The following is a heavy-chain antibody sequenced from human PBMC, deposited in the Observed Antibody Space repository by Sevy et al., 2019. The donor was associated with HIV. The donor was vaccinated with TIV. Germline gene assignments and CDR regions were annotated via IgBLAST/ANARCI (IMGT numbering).Heavy chain of an antibody. D-gene: IGHD2-15*01. J-gene: IGHJ6*03. CDR1: GGSISSGSYY. CDR2: IYTSGST. CDR3: ASGPGENCSGGSCYSSFHYYYYMDV. Sequence: SDTLSLTCTVSGGSISSGSYYWSWIRQPAGKGLEWIGRIYTSGSTNYNPSLKSRVTISVDTSKNQFSLKLSSVTAADTAVYYCASGPGENCSGGSCYSSFHYYYYMDVWGKGTTVTVSS. V-gene: IGHV4-61*02.